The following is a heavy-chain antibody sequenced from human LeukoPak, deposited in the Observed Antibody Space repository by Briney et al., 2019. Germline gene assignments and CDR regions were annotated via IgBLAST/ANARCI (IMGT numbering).Heavy chain of an antibody. CDR3: ARHRAGAGKYFDY. V-gene: IGHV4-39*01. Sequence: SETLSLTCTVSGGSISSSGYYWGWIHQPPGKGLEWIGSIYYSESTYYNPSLKSRVTMSVDTSKYQFSLKVSSVTAADTAVYYCARHRAGAGKYFDYWGQGTLVTVSS. J-gene: IGHJ4*02. CDR1: GGSISSSGYY. CDR2: IYYSEST. D-gene: IGHD1-26*01.